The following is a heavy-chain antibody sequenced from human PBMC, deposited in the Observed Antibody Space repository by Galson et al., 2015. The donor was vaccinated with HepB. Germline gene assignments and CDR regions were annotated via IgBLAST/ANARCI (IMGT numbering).Heavy chain of an antibody. CDR2: IIPMFGEP. V-gene: IGHV1-69*13. CDR1: GFTFTNCY. J-gene: IGHJ6*02. Sequence: SVKVSCKASGFTFTNCYIHWVRQAPGQGLEWMGGIIPMFGEPRHAQKFQDRITLSADASTSTAYMEVTSLQSADTAVYYCARGNYGMDVWGQGTTVIVSS. CDR3: ARGNYGMDV.